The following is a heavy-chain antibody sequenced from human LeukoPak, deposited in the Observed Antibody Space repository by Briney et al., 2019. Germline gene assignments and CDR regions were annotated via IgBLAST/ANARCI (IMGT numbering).Heavy chain of an antibody. V-gene: IGHV4-30-2*03. CDR1: GGSISSGSYY. Sequence: SQTLSLTCTVSGGSISSGSYYWSWIRQPAGTGLEWIGSIYYSGSTYYNPSLKSRVTISVDTSKNQFSLKLSSVTAADTAVYYCASGLGYCSSTSCFPRAGFDYWGQGTLVTVSS. J-gene: IGHJ4*02. D-gene: IGHD2-2*01. CDR3: ASGLGYCSSTSCFPRAGFDY. CDR2: IYYSGST.